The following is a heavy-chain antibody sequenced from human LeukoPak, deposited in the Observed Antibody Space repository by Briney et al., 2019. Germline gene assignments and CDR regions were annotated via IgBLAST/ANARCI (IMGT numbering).Heavy chain of an antibody. CDR1: GYTFTNYG. D-gene: IGHD4-23*01. Sequence: ASVKVSCKASGYTFTNYGINWVRQAPGQGLEWMGWISGYNGNTNYAQKLQGRVTMTTDTSTTTAYMELRSLRSDDTAMYYCARGHCGGNPDYWGQGTLVTVSS. V-gene: IGHV1-18*01. CDR3: ARGHCGGNPDY. J-gene: IGHJ4*02. CDR2: ISGYNGNT.